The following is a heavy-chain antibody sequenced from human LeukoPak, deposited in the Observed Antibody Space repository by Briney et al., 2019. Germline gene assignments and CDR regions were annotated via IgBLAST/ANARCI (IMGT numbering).Heavy chain of an antibody. V-gene: IGHV3-21*04. CDR3: AAVDPDTAMPRFDY. CDR1: GFTFSSYS. CDR2: ISSSSSYI. Sequence: GGSLRLSCAASGFTFSSYSMNWVRQAPGKGLEWVSSISSSSSYIYCADSVKGRFTISRDNAKNSLYLQMNSLRAEDTAVYYCAAVDPDTAMPRFDYWGQGTLVTVSS. J-gene: IGHJ4*02. D-gene: IGHD5-18*01.